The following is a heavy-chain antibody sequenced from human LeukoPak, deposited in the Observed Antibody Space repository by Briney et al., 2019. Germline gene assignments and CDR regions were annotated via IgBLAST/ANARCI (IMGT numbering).Heavy chain of an antibody. CDR1: GGSISSYY. CDR2: IYYSGST. J-gene: IGHJ3*02. V-gene: IGHV4-59*01. Sequence: PSETLSLTCTVSGGSISSYYWSWIRQPPGKGLEWIGYIYYSGSTNYNPSLKSRVTISVDTSKNQFSLKLSSVTAADTAVYYCARDPIWPGSPMIVPLGAFDIWGQGTMVTVSS. CDR3: ARDPIWPGSPMIVPLGAFDI. D-gene: IGHD3-22*01.